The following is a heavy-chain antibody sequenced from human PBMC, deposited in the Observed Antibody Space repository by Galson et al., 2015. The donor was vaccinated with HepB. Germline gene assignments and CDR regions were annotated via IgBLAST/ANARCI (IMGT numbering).Heavy chain of an antibody. D-gene: IGHD3-22*01. J-gene: IGHJ4*02. V-gene: IGHV3-48*04. CDR3: ARDRGYYDSSGYFDY. CDR2: ISSSSSTI. Sequence: SLRLSCAASGFTFSSYSMNWVRQAPGKGLEWVSYISSSSSTIYYADSVKGRFTISRDNAKNSLYLQMNSLRAEDTAVYYCARDRGYYDSSGYFDYWGQGTLVTVSS. CDR1: GFTFSSYS.